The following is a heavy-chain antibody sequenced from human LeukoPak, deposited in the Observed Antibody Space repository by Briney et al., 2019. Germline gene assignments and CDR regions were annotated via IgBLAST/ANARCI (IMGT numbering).Heavy chain of an antibody. CDR2: IYDSGST. J-gene: IGHJ3*02. D-gene: IGHD3-22*01. V-gene: IGHV4-59*01. CDR1: GGSINSYY. CDR3: ACLTTADAFDI. Sequence: SETLSLTCTVSGGSINSYYWSWIRQPPGKGLEWIGYIYDSGSTNYNPSLKSRVTISVDTSKNQFSLKLSSVTAADTPVYYCACLTTADAFDIWGQGTMVTVSS.